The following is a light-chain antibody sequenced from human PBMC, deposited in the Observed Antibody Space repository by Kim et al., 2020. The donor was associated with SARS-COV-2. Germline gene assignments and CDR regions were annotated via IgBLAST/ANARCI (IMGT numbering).Light chain of an antibody. CDR2: DND. CDR1: SSNIGNNY. CDR3: GTWDSRLSAV. J-gene: IGLJ3*02. V-gene: IGLV1-51*01. Sequence: QSVLTQPPSVSAAPGQKVTISRSGSSSNIGNNYVSWYQQLPGTAPKLLIYDNDKRPSGISDRFSGSKSGTSATLDITGLQTGDEADYYCGTWDSRLSAVFGGGTQLTVL.